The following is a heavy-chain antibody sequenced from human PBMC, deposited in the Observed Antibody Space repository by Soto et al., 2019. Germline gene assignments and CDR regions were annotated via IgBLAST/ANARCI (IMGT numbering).Heavy chain of an antibody. CDR2: ISGYNGNT. CDR3: ARAVVVSAPSYYMDV. CDR1: AYPFTSYG. V-gene: IGHV1-18*01. Sequence: ASVKVSCKASAYPFTSYGVSWVRQAPGQGLEWMGWISGYNGNTNYAQKLQGRVIMTTDTSTSTAYMELRSLRSDDTAVYYCARAVVVSAPSYYMDVWGTGTTVTVSS. J-gene: IGHJ6*03. D-gene: IGHD2-15*01.